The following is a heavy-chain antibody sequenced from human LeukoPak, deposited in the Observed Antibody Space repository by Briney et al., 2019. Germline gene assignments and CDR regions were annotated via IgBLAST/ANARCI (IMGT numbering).Heavy chain of an antibody. Sequence: GASVKVSCKASGYTFTGYYMHWVRQAPGQGLEWMGWINPNSGGTNYAQKFQGRVTMTRDTSISTAYMELSRLRSDDTAVYYCARGYSSGWYDRFDPWGQGTLVTVSS. J-gene: IGHJ5*02. CDR1: GYTFTGYY. CDR2: INPNSGGT. D-gene: IGHD6-19*01. V-gene: IGHV1-2*02. CDR3: ARGYSSGWYDRFDP.